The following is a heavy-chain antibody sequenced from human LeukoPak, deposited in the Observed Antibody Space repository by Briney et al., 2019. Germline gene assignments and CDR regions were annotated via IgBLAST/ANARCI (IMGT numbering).Heavy chain of an antibody. Sequence: PSETLSLTCTVSGGSISSTSYYWSWIRQPPGKGLEWIGYIYYSGSTNYNPSLKSRVTISVDTSKNQFSLKLSSVTAADTAVYYCATPGGSGSYSHFDYYYGMDVWGQGTTVTVSS. CDR3: ATPGGSGSYSHFDYYYGMDV. D-gene: IGHD3-10*01. CDR2: IYYSGST. J-gene: IGHJ6*02. CDR1: GGSISSTSYY. V-gene: IGHV4-61*01.